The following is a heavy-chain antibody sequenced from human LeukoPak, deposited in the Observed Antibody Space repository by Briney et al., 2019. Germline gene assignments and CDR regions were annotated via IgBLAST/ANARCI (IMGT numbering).Heavy chain of an antibody. D-gene: IGHD3-22*01. V-gene: IGHV3-23*01. Sequence: PGGSLRLSCAASGFTFSSYAMSWVRQAPGKGLEWVSAISGSGGSTYYADSVKGRFTISRDNSKNTLYLQMNSLRAEDTAVYYCANTRGGYYPYYCDYGGQGTLFTVSS. J-gene: IGHJ4*02. CDR3: ANTRGGYYPYYCDY. CDR1: GFTFSSYA. CDR2: ISGSGGST.